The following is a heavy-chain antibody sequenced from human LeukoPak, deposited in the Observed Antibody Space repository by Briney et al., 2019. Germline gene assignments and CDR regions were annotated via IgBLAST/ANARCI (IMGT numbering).Heavy chain of an antibody. CDR2: ISGSGVST. Sequence: GGSLRLSCAASGFTFSSYAMSWVRQAPGKGLEWVSGISGSGVSTYYADSVKGRFTISRDNSKNTLYLQMNSLRAEDTAVYYCARTSHYVDIAATIPYGIYYFDYWGQGTLVTVSS. J-gene: IGHJ4*02. V-gene: IGHV3-23*01. D-gene: IGHD5-12*01. CDR3: ARTSHYVDIAATIPYGIYYFDY. CDR1: GFTFSSYA.